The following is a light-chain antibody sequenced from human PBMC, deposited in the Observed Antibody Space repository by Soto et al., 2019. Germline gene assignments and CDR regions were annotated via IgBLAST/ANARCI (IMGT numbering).Light chain of an antibody. J-gene: IGKJ1*01. V-gene: IGKV3-15*01. CDR2: RAS. CDR3: QQYHNLWT. CDR1: QSVSSN. Sequence: EIVMTQSPATLSVSPGERATLSCRASQSVSSNLAWYQQKPGQAPRLLIYRASTRATGTPARFSGSGSGTEFTVTITSLQSEDFALYYCQQYHNLWTFGRGTKVDIK.